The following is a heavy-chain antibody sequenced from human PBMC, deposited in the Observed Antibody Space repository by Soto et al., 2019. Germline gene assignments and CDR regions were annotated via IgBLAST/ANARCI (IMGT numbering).Heavy chain of an antibody. CDR2: IYYSGST. CDR3: ARAPIPNWNYYGMDV. CDR1: GHSVISGGYH. V-gene: IGHV4-31*03. Sequence: LSLTCTVSGHSVISGGYHWSWIRLHPGKGLEWIGNIYYSGSTWYNPSLKSRLTISLDSSKNQFSLTVNSVTAADTAVYYCARAPIPNWNYYGMDVWGQGTTVTVSS. D-gene: IGHD1-1*01. J-gene: IGHJ6*02.